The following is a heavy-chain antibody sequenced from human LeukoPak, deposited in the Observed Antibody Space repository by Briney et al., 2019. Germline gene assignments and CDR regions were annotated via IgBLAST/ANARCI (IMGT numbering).Heavy chain of an antibody. J-gene: IGHJ4*02. CDR1: GGTFSSYA. Sequence: SVKVSCKASGGTFSSYAISWVRQAPGQGLEWMGGIIPIFGTANYAQKFQGRVTITTDESTSTAYMELRSLRSDDTAVYYCARGGIVGAKGPPFDYWGQGTLVTVSS. D-gene: IGHD1-26*01. CDR3: ARGGIVGAKGPPFDY. CDR2: IIPIFGTA. V-gene: IGHV1-69*05.